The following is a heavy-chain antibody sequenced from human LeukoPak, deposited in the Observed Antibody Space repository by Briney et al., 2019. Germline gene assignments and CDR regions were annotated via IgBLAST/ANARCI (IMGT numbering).Heavy chain of an antibody. Sequence: PSETLSLTCTVSGYSISSGYYWGWIRQPPGKGLEWIGSIYHSGSTYYNPSLKSRVTISVDTSKNQFSLRLNSVTAADTAIYYCAKSGGYGLIDYWGQGTLATVSS. J-gene: IGHJ4*02. V-gene: IGHV4-38-2*02. D-gene: IGHD1-26*01. CDR1: GYSISSGYY. CDR3: AKSGGYGLIDY. CDR2: IYHSGST.